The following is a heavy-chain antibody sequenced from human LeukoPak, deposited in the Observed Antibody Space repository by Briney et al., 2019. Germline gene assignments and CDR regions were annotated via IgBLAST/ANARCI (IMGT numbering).Heavy chain of an antibody. Sequence: GGSLRLSCAASGFTFSSYAMHWVRQAPGKGLEWVAVISYDGSNKYYADSVKGRFTISRDNSKNTLYLQMNSLRADDSAVYYCAKPNWNYISDYFDYWGQGTLVTVSS. CDR2: ISYDGSNK. D-gene: IGHD1-7*01. CDR3: AKPNWNYISDYFDY. J-gene: IGHJ4*02. CDR1: GFTFSSYA. V-gene: IGHV3-30-3*02.